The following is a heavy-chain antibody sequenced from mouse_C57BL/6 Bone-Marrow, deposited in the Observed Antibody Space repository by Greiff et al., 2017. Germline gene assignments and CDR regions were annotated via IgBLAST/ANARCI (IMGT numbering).Heavy chain of an antibody. V-gene: IGHV1-53*01. CDR3: APNDSNYCWYIDV. D-gene: IGHD2-5*01. J-gene: IGHJ1*03. CDR2: FNPSNGGT. CDR1: GYTFTSYW. Sequence: QVKLLQPGTELVKPGASVKLSCKASGYTFTSYWMHWVKQRPGQGLEWFGNFNPSNGGTNYTAKFKSTATLTVDKSTSTAYMQLSSRTSEDSAVYYCAPNDSNYCWYIDVWGTGTTVTVSS.